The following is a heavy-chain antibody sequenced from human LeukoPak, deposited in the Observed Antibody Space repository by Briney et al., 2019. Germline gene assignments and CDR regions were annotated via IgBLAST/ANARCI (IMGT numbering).Heavy chain of an antibody. CDR2: IYTSGST. J-gene: IGHJ4*02. D-gene: IGHD3-10*01. Sequence: PSETLPLTCAVYGGSFSGYYWSWIRQPAGKGLEWIGRIYTSGSTNYNPSLTSRVTMSADTSKNQFSLKLSSVTAADTAVYYCARGAYHYGSGSYYFDYWGQGILVTVSS. CDR1: GGSFSGYY. V-gene: IGHV4-59*10. CDR3: ARGAYHYGSGSYYFDY.